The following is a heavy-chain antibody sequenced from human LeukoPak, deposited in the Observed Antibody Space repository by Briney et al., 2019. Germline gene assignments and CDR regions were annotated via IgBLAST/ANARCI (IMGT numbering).Heavy chain of an antibody. CDR3: ARDLGIRGVATPYDH. CDR1: GYTFTDYY. Sequence: GASVKVSCKASGYTFTDYYIHWVRQAPGQGLEWIGWVSPRSSDTEFAQKFQGRVTMTRDTSITTAYLEVTRLTSDDTAVYYCARDLGIRGVATPYDHWGQGVLVTVSS. D-gene: IGHD3-10*01. V-gene: IGHV1-2*02. CDR2: VSPRSSDT. J-gene: IGHJ4*02.